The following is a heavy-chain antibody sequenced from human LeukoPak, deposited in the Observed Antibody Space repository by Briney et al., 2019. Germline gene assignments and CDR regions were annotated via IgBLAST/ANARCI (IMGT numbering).Heavy chain of an antibody. CDR1: GYSISSGYY. D-gene: IGHD1-7*01. CDR3: ATRKGVYNWDSLDY. V-gene: IGHV4-38-2*01. Sequence: PSETLSLTCAVSGYSISSGYYWGWIRQPPRRGLEWIASIYHDGTTYYNPSLRSRVTISVDTSKNQFSLKLYSVTATDTAVYYCATRKGVYNWDSLDYWGQGTLVTVSS. J-gene: IGHJ4*02. CDR2: IYHDGTT.